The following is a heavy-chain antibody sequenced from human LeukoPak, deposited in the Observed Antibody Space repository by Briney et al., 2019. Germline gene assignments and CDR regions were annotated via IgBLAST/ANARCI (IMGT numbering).Heavy chain of an antibody. J-gene: IGHJ3*02. Sequence: GESLKISCKGSGYSFTSYWIGWVRQMPGKGLEWMGIIYPDDSDTRYSPSFEGQVIISVDKSISTAYLQWSSLKASDTAMYYCARHRDTAVRDAFDIWGQGTMVTVSS. CDR1: GYSFTSYW. V-gene: IGHV5-51*01. CDR2: IYPDDSDT. D-gene: IGHD5-18*01. CDR3: ARHRDTAVRDAFDI.